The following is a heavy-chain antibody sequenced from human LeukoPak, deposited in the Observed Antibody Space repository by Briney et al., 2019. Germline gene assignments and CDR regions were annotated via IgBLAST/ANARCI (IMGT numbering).Heavy chain of an antibody. Sequence: GGSLRLSCAASGFTFSDYYMSWIRQAPGKGLEWVSYISSSGSTIYYADSVKGRFTISRDNAKNSLYLQSNSLRGEDTAVYYCARDLYYYGSGNDLEDAPFDYWGQGTLVTVSS. D-gene: IGHD3-10*01. CDR2: ISSSGSTI. CDR3: ARDLYYYGSGNDLEDAPFDY. CDR1: GFTFSDYY. J-gene: IGHJ4*02. V-gene: IGHV3-11*04.